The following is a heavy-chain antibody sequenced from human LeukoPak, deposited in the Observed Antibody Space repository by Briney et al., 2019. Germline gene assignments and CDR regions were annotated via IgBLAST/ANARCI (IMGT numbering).Heavy chain of an antibody. CDR2: IYTSGST. Sequence: SETLSLTCTVSGGSISSYYWSWIRQPAGKGLEWIGRIYTSGSTNYNPSLKSRVTMSVDTSKNQFSLKLSSVTAADTAVYYCARDSRSGSNYYFDCWGQGTLVTVSS. J-gene: IGHJ4*02. V-gene: IGHV4-4*07. CDR1: GGSISSYY. CDR3: ARDSRSGSNYYFDC. D-gene: IGHD3-10*01.